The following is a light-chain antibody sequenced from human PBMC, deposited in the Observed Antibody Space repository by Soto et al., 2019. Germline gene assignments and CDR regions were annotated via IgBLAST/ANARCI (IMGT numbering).Light chain of an antibody. CDR2: GAS. J-gene: IGKJ4*01. CDR1: QSIGTY. CDR3: QQTYRTPLT. V-gene: IGKV1-39*01. Sequence: DIQMTQSPSSLSASVGDRVTISCRASQSIGTYLNWYQQQPGIAPKLLIYGASSLQSGVPSRFSGSGSGTDFTLTISSLQPEDFATYYCQQTYRTPLTFGGGTKVDIK.